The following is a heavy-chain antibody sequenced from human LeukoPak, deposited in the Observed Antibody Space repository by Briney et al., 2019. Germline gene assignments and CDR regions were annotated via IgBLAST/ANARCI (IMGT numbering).Heavy chain of an antibody. D-gene: IGHD4-17*01. CDR3: ARQPHDYGDPEGLPHFDY. CDR2: IYYSGST. V-gene: IGHV4-59*08. CDR1: GGSISSYY. Sequence: SETLSLTCTVSGGSISSYYWSWIRQPPGKGLEWIGYIYYSGSTNYNPSLKSRVTISVDTSKNQFSLKLSSVTAADTAVYYCARQPHDYGDPEGLPHFDYWGQGTLVTVSS. J-gene: IGHJ4*02.